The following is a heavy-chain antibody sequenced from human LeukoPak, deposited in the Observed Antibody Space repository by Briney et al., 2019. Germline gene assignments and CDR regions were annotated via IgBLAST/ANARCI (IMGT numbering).Heavy chain of an antibody. CDR3: ARGRIPSGYGMDV. Sequence: ASVKVSCKASGYTFTGYYMHWVRQAPGQGLEWMGWINPNSGGTNYAQKFQGWVTMTRDTSVSTAYMELSRLRSDDTAVYYCARGRIPSGYGMDVWGKGTTVTVSS. D-gene: IGHD5-18*01. J-gene: IGHJ6*04. CDR2: INPNSGGT. CDR1: GYTFTGYY. V-gene: IGHV1-2*04.